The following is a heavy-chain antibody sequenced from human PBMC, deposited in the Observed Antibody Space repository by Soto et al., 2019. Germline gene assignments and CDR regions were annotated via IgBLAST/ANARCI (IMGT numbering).Heavy chain of an antibody. CDR2: INPNSGGT. CDR3: ARQAHTMIVVVIKGIWFDP. Sequence: ASVKVSCKASGYTFTGYYMRGVRQAPGQGLEWMGWINPNSGGTNYAQTFQGRVTMTRDTSISTPYMQLSRLRPHDTAVYYCARQAHTMIVVVIKGIWFDPWRQGTLVTVSS. V-gene: IGHV1-2*02. J-gene: IGHJ5*02. D-gene: IGHD3-22*01. CDR1: GYTFTGYY.